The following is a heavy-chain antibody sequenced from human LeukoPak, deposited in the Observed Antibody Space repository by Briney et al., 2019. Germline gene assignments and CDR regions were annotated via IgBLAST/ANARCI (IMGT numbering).Heavy chain of an antibody. CDR2: ISNNGGYT. CDR1: GFTFSSSA. CDR3: AKQLGYCSDGSCYFPY. Sequence: GGSLRLSCAASGFTFSSSAMSWVRQAPGKGLEWVSAISNNGGYTYYADSVQGRFTISRDNSKSTLCLQMNSLRAEDTAVYYCAKQLGYCSDGSCYFPYWGQGTLVTVSA. D-gene: IGHD2-15*01. J-gene: IGHJ4*02. V-gene: IGHV3-23*01.